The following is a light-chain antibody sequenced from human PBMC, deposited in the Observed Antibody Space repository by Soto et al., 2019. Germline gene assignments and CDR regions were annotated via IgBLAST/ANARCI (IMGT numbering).Light chain of an antibody. CDR2: AAS. Sequence: IVMTQSPLSLPGTPGEPAAISCRSSQSLLHSNGYNYLDWYLQKPGQSPQLLIYAASSLQSGVPSRFSGSGSGTDFTLTISSLQPEDFATYYCQQSYSTPWTFGQGTKVDIK. V-gene: IGKV2-28*01. J-gene: IGKJ1*01. CDR1: QSLLHSNGYNY. CDR3: QQSYSTPWT.